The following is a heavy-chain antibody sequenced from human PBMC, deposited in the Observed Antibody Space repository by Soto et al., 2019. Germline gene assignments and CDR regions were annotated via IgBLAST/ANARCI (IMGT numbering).Heavy chain of an antibody. CDR3: ARERRGGNSGYYLDY. V-gene: IGHV3-30-3*01. J-gene: IGHJ4*02. CDR2: ISSDGNNK. CDR1: GVTFSNYA. D-gene: IGHD2-21*02. Sequence: QVQLVESGGGVVQPGRSLRLSCAASGVTFSNYAMHWVRQAPGKGLEWVTVISSDGNNKYYADSVKGRFTISRDNSKNTLYLQVISLRAEDTAVYYCARERRGGNSGYYLDYWGQGTLVTVSS.